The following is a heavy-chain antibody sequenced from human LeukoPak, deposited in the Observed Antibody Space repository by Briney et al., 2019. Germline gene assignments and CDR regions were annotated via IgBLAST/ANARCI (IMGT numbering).Heavy chain of an antibody. CDR1: GYTFTSYD. CDR2: MNPNSGNT. D-gene: IGHD1-26*01. V-gene: IGHV1-8*01. CDR3: ARDLVGAAAFDAFDI. Sequence: ASVKVSCKASGYTFTSYDISWVRQATGQGLEWMGWMNPNSGNTGYAQKFQGRVTMTRNTSISTAYMELSSLRSEDTAVYYCARDLVGAAAFDAFDIWGQGTMVTVSS. J-gene: IGHJ3*02.